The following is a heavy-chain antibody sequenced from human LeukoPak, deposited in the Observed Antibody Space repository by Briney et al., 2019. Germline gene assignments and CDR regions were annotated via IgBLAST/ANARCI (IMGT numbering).Heavy chain of an antibody. J-gene: IGHJ4*02. D-gene: IGHD1-14*01. CDR2: IYYSGST. V-gene: IGHV4-59*11. CDR1: GGSISSHY. Sequence: SETLSLTCTVSGGSISSHYWSWIRQPPGKGLEWIGYIYYSGSTNYNPSLKSRVTISVDTSKNQFSLKLSSVTAADTAVYYCAREGLTGFDYWGQGTLVTVSS. CDR3: AREGLTGFDY.